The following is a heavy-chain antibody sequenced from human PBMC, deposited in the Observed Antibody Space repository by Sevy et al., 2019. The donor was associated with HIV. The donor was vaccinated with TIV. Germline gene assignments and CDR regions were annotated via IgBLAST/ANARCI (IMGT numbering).Heavy chain of an antibody. J-gene: IGHJ4*02. CDR1: GFTFSNFE. D-gene: IGHD1-26*01. CDR3: ARELGSGSLDY. Sequence: GGSLRLSCVASGFTFSNFEMNWVRQAPGKGLEWVSYINSRSSTTYSADSVKGRFTISRDKAKNSLYLQMNSLRAEDTGVYYCARELGSGSLDYWGQGTLVTVSS. V-gene: IGHV3-48*03. CDR2: INSRSSTT.